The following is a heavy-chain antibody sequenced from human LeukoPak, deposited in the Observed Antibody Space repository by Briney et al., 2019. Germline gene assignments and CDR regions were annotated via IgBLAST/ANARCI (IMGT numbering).Heavy chain of an antibody. CDR2: ISSSSSYI. CDR3: ARASSSWHYFDY. D-gene: IGHD6-13*01. J-gene: IGHJ4*02. Sequence: GGSLRLSCAASGFTFSSYTMTWVRQAPGKGLEWVSSISSSSSYIYYADSVKGRFTISRHNAKNSLYLQMNSLRVEDTAVYYCARASSSWHYFDYWGQGTLVTVSS. CDR1: GFTFSSYT. V-gene: IGHV3-21*01.